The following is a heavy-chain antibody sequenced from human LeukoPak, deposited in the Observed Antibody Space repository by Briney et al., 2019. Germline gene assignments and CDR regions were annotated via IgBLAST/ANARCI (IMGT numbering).Heavy chain of an antibody. Sequence: GGSLRLSCAASGFTFSSYSMNWVRQAPGKGLEWVSSISSSSSYIYYADSVKGRFTISRGNAKNSLYLQMNSLRAEDTAVYYCATNIVATIGVFDYWGQGTLVTVSS. CDR1: GFTFSSYS. V-gene: IGHV3-21*01. D-gene: IGHD5-12*01. J-gene: IGHJ4*02. CDR2: ISSSSSYI. CDR3: ATNIVATIGVFDY.